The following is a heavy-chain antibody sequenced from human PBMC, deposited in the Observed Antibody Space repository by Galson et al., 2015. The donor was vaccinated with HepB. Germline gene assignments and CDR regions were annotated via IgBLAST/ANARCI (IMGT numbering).Heavy chain of an antibody. J-gene: IGHJ4*02. CDR2: ISINSGNT. D-gene: IGHD6-6*01. V-gene: IGHV1-18*04. CDR1: AYIFTTNG. Sequence: SVKVSCKASAYIFTTNGISWVPQAPGQGLEGLRWISINSGNTNYVERLQGRVTMTRDTSTSTTYMELRRLTSDDTAVYYCSRDRSQSLDYWGQGTVVTVSS. CDR3: SRDRSQSLDY.